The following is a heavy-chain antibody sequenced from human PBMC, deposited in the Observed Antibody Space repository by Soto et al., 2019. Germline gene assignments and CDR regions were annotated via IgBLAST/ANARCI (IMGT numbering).Heavy chain of an antibody. V-gene: IGHV6-1*01. D-gene: IGHD3-22*01. Sequence: SQTLSLTCAISGDSVSSNSAAWNWIRQSPSRGLEWPGRTYYRSKWYNDYAVSVKSRITINPDTSKNQFSLQLNSVTPEDTAVYYCARESPGLGYYYVAFDYWGQGTLVTVSS. CDR3: ARESPGLGYYYVAFDY. CDR1: GDSVSSNSAA. CDR2: TYYRSKWYN. J-gene: IGHJ4*02.